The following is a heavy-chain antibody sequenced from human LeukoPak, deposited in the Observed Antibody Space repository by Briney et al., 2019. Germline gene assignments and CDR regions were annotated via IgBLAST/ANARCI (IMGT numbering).Heavy chain of an antibody. J-gene: IGHJ4*02. CDR1: GFTFSSYG. D-gene: IGHD1-26*01. V-gene: IGHV3-30*02. CDR2: IRYDGSNK. Sequence: QPGGSLRLSCAASGFTFSSYGMHWVRQAPGKGLEWVAFIRYDGSNKYYADSVKGRFTISRDNSKNTLYLQMNSLRAEDTAVYYCARAPILGATSDFDYWGQGTLVTVSS. CDR3: ARAPILGATSDFDY.